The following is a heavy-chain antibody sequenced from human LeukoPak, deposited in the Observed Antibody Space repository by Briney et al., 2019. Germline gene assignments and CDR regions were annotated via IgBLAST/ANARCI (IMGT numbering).Heavy chain of an antibody. J-gene: IGHJ6*02. CDR1: GFTFSSYS. D-gene: IGHD4-17*01. CDR3: AVTTSTTGYYYGMDV. CDR2: ISYDGRNE. Sequence: GGSLRLSCAASGFTFSSYSIHWFRQAPGKGLEWVTVISYDGRNEYYADSVKGRFTISRDNSKNTLFLQMNSLRAEDTAVYYCAVTTSTTGYYYGMDVWGQGTAVTVS. V-gene: IGHV3-30*03.